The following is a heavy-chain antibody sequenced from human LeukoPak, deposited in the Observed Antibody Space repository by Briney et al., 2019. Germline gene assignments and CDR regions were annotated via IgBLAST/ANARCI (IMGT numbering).Heavy chain of an antibody. CDR3: AKDRDYGDLGVGFDF. V-gene: IGHV3-9*01. J-gene: IGHJ4*02. D-gene: IGHD4-17*01. Sequence: SGGSLRLSCATSGFTFDEYAMHWVRQAPGRGLVWVSGISWNSDTIAYAGSVKGRFTISRDNAKNSLYLQMNSLRAEDTALYYCAKDRDYGDLGVGFDFWGQGTLVTVSS. CDR2: ISWNSDTI. CDR1: GFTFDEYA.